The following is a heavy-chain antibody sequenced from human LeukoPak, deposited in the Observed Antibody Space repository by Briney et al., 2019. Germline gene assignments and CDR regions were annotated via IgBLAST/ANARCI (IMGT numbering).Heavy chain of an antibody. D-gene: IGHD3-22*01. CDR3: ARDYYDSSGSSWFDP. J-gene: IGHJ5*02. Sequence: GGSLRLSCAASGFTFSRYSMNWVRQTPGKGLEWVASISSGSSYMYYADSVKGRFTISRDNAKNSLYLQMNSLRAKDTAVYYCARDYYDSSGSSWFDPWGQGTLVTVSS. CDR1: GFTFSRYS. CDR2: ISSGSSYM. V-gene: IGHV3-21*01.